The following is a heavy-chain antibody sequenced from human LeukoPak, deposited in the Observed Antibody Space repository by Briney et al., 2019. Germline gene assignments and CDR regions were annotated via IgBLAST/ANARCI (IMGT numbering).Heavy chain of an antibody. Sequence: SETLFLTCIVSGGSVGSSSYYWGWIRQPPGRGLEWIGSVYYKGNTYYTPSLKSRVTMSVDTSKNQFSLRLNSVTAADTAVYYCARWFGWDWGQGTMVTVSS. D-gene: IGHD3-10*01. J-gene: IGHJ3*01. CDR1: GGSVGSSSYY. CDR3: ARWFGWD. CDR2: VYYKGNT. V-gene: IGHV4-39*07.